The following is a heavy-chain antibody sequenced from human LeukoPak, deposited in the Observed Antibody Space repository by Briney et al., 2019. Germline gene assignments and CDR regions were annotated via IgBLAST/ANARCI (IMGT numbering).Heavy chain of an antibody. D-gene: IGHD3-10*01. CDR3: ARDSRALACMDV. CDR1: GGSFSGYY. J-gene: IGHJ6*02. V-gene: IGHV4-34*01. CDR2: INHSGST. Sequence: SETLSLTCAVYGGSFSGYYWSWIRQPPGKGLEWIGEINHSGSTNYNPSLKSRVTISVDTSKNQFSLKLSSVTAADTAVYCCARDSRALACMDVWGQGTTVTVSS.